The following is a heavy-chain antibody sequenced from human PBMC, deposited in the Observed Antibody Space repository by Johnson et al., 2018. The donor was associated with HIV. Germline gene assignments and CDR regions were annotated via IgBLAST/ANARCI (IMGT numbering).Heavy chain of an antibody. V-gene: IGHV3-23*04. CDR3: ARGAAAGSGAFDI. CDR2: ISGSGGST. Sequence: QLVESGGGLVKPGGSLRLSCAASGFTFSDYYMSWIRQAPGKGLEWVSAISGSGGSTYYADSVKGRFTISRDNSKNTLYLQMNSLRAEDTAVYYCARGAAAGSGAFDIWGQGTMVTVSS. D-gene: IGHD6-13*01. J-gene: IGHJ3*02. CDR1: GFTFSDYY.